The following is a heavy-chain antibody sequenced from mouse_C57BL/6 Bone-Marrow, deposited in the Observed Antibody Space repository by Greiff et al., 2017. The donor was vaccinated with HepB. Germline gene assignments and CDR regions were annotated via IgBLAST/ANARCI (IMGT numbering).Heavy chain of an antibody. CDR2: ISDGGSYT. Sequence: DVKLVESGGGLVKPGGSLKLSCAASGFTFSSYAMSWVRQTPEKRLEWVATISDGGSYTYYPDNVKGRFTISRDNAKNNLYLQMSHLKSEDTAMYYCARDRTTVVALPYAMDYWGQVTSVTVSS. J-gene: IGHJ4*01. CDR3: ARDRTTVVALPYAMDY. V-gene: IGHV5-4*01. CDR1: GFTFSSYA. D-gene: IGHD1-1*01.